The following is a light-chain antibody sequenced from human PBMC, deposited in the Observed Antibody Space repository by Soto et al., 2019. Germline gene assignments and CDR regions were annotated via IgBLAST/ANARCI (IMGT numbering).Light chain of an antibody. CDR2: AAS. V-gene: IGKV1-17*03. Sequence: DIQMTQSPSAMSASVGDRVTITCRASQGIRNYLAWFQQKPGKVPERLIYAASTLQAGVPSRFSGSGSGTEFTLTIRSLQPEDFATYYCLQHNSYPLTFGQGTKVEI. J-gene: IGKJ1*01. CDR3: LQHNSYPLT. CDR1: QGIRNY.